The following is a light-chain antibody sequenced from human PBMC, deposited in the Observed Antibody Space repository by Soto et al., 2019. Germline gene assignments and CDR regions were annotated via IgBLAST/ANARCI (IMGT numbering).Light chain of an antibody. J-gene: IGKJ5*01. CDR3: QQLFASPIT. Sequence: DIQLTQSPSFLSPSIGESVTITCRASQVISSSLAWYQVKPGKAPKLLIYAASTLESGVTSRFSATVSGTEFSLTITSLQPEDVATYYCQQLFASPITLGQGTRLEIK. CDR2: AAS. CDR1: QVISSS. V-gene: IGKV1-9*01.